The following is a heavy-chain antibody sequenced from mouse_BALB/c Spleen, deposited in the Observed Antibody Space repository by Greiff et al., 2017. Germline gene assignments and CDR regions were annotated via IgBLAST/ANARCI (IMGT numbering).Heavy chain of an antibody. CDR1: GYTFSSYW. CDR2: ILPGSGST. CDR3: ARGVGRFSWFAY. Sequence: VQLVESGAELMKPGASVKISCKATGYTFSSYWIEWVKQRPGHGLEWIGEILPGSGSTNYNEKFKGKATFTADTSSNTAYMQLSSLTSEDSAVYYCARGVGRFSWFAYWGQGTLVTVSA. D-gene: IGHD4-1*01. V-gene: IGHV1-9*01. J-gene: IGHJ3*01.